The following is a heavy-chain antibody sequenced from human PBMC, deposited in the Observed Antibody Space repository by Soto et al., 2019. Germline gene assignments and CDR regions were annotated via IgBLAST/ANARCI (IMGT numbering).Heavy chain of an antibody. CDR3: AREASVLIPAAQPSRFDS. CDR2: ISPYSGYT. CDR1: GYSFMKYG. Sequence: ASVKVACKGFGYSFMKYGINWVRQAPGQGLEWVGWISPYSGYTHSAQKFHGRLTLTTDTAASTAYMELRIVRSADTALYYCAREASVLIPAAQPSRFDSWGQGTLATVSS. V-gene: IGHV1-18*01. D-gene: IGHD2-2*01. J-gene: IGHJ4*02.